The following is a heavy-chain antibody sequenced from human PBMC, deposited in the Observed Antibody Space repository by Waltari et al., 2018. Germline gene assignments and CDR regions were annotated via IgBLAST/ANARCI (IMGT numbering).Heavy chain of an antibody. V-gene: IGHV4-38-2*01. CDR1: GYSISSGYY. Sequence: QVQLQESGPGLVKPSETLSLTCAVSGYSISSGYYWGWLRQPPGKGLEWIGSIYHSGSTYYNPSLKSRVTISVDTSKNQFSLKLSSVTAADTAVYYCARQCWWCSYGMDVWGQGTTVTVSS. CDR3: ARQCWWCSYGMDV. CDR2: IYHSGST. D-gene: IGHD2-8*02. J-gene: IGHJ6*02.